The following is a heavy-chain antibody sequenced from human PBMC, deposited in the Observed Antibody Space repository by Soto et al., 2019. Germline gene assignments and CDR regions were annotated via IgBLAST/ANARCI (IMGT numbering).Heavy chain of an antibody. CDR2: SIPIFGTA. J-gene: IGHJ6*02. Sequence: QVQLVQSGAEVKKPGSSVKVSCKASGGTFSSYAISWVRQAPGQGREWMGGSIPIFGTANYAQKFQGRVTIAADESTSTAYMELSSLRSEDTAVYYCATPRLDCIGTSCYDGRHYGMDVWGQGTTVTVSS. D-gene: IGHD2-2*01. CDR1: GGTFSSYA. CDR3: ATPRLDCIGTSCYDGRHYGMDV. V-gene: IGHV1-69*12.